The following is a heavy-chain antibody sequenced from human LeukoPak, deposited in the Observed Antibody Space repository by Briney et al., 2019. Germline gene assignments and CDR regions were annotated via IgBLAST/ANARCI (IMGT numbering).Heavy chain of an antibody. CDR3: APESQGLSGSYSSANGGQTIDY. V-gene: IGHV4-59*08. CDR1: GGSISSYY. J-gene: IGHJ4*02. CDR2: IYYSGST. Sequence: PSETLSLTCTVSGGSISSYYWSWIRQPPGKGLEWIGYIYYSGSTNYNPSLKSRVTISVDTSKNQFSLKLSSVTAADTAVYYCAPESQGLSGSYSSANGGQTIDYWGQGTLVTVSS. D-gene: IGHD1-26*01.